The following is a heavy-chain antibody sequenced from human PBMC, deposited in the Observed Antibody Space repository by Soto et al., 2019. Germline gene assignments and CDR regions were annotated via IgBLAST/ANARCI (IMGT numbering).Heavy chain of an antibody. CDR2: INHRGST. CDR1: GFSISSGGYY. V-gene: IGHV4-39*07. J-gene: IGHJ4*02. CDR3: ARPTYCSATTCTGPFDY. D-gene: IGHD2-15*01. Sequence: PSETLSLTCTVSGFSISSGGYYWSWIRQPPGRGLEWIGEINHRGSTNFNPSLKSRVTISADSSKNQFSLKLSSVTAADTAVYYCARPTYCSATTCTGPFDYWGQGTLVTVSS.